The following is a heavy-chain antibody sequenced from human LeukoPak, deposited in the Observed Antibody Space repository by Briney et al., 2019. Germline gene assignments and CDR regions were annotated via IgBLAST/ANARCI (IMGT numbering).Heavy chain of an antibody. CDR3: ARAPDRSGTIDY. Sequence: PSETLSLTCTVSGGSISSSSCYWGWIRQPPGKGLEWIGSIYYSGSTYYNPSLKSRVTISVDTSKNQFSLKLSSVTAADTAVYYCARAPDRSGTIDYWGQGTLVTVSS. CDR1: GGSISSSSCY. CDR2: IYYSGST. J-gene: IGHJ4*02. V-gene: IGHV4-39*07. D-gene: IGHD3-3*01.